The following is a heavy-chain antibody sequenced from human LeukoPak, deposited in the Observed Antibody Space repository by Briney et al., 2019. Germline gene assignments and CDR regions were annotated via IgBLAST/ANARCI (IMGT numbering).Heavy chain of an antibody. D-gene: IGHD1-26*01. V-gene: IGHV4-59*08. CDR1: GGSISSYY. Sequence: SETLSLTCTVSGGSISSYYWSWIRQPPGKGLEWIGYIYYTGSTNYNPSLKSRVTISVDTSNNHFSLRLSSVTAADTAVYYCARHARSGSYYGFDYWGQGTLVTVSS. J-gene: IGHJ4*02. CDR2: IYYTGST. CDR3: ARHARSGSYYGFDY.